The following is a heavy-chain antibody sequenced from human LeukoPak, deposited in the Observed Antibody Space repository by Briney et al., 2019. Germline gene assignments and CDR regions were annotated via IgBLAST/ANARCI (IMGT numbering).Heavy chain of an antibody. CDR2: IYPGDSDT. CDR1: GYSFTSYW. D-gene: IGHD5-18*01. J-gene: IGHJ1*01. Sequence: GESLKISCKGSGYSFTSYWIGWVRQMPGKGLEWMGIIYPGDSDTRYSPSFQGRVTISADKSISTAYLQWSSLKASDTAMYYCAAVDTAMVGYFQHWGQGTLVTVSS. V-gene: IGHV5-51*01. CDR3: AAVDTAMVGYFQH.